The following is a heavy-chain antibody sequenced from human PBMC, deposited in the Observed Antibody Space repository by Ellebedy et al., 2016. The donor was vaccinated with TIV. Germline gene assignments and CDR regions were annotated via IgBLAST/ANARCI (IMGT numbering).Heavy chain of an antibody. CDR1: GFSFSSYW. J-gene: IGHJ5*02. Sequence: GESLKISXAASGFSFSSYWMSWVRQAPGKGLEWVANIKQDGSEKYYVDSVKGRFTISRDNAKNSLYLQMNSLRAEDTAVYYCASAGGSNWFDPWGQGTLVTVSS. CDR3: ASAGGSNWFDP. CDR2: IKQDGSEK. D-gene: IGHD3-10*01. V-gene: IGHV3-7*01.